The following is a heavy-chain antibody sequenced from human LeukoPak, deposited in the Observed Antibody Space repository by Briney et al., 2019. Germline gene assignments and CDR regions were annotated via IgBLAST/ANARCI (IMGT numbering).Heavy chain of an antibody. J-gene: IGHJ4*02. V-gene: IGHV3-48*01. CDR3: ARDPYLDYVWGSYRYTPGFDY. D-gene: IGHD3-16*02. Sequence: PGGSLRLSCAASGFTFSSYSMNWVRQAPGKGLEWVSYISSSSSTIYYADSVKGRFTISRDNAKNSLYLQMNSLRAEDTAVYYCARDPYLDYVWGSYRYTPGFDYWGQGTLVTVSS. CDR2: ISSSSSTI. CDR1: GFTFSSYS.